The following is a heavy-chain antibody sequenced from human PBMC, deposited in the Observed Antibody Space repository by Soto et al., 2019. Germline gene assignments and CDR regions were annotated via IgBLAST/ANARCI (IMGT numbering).Heavy chain of an antibody. CDR2: INAGNGNT. V-gene: IGHV1-3*01. CDR1: GYTFTSYA. CDR3: ARVRGFYDFWSGYATSYGMDV. Sequence: ASVKVSCKASGYTFTSYAMHWLRQAAGQRLEWMGWINAGNGNTKYSQKFQGRVTITRDTSASTAYMELSSLRSEDTAVYYCARVRGFYDFWSGYATSYGMDVWGQGTTVTVSS. J-gene: IGHJ6*02. D-gene: IGHD3-3*01.